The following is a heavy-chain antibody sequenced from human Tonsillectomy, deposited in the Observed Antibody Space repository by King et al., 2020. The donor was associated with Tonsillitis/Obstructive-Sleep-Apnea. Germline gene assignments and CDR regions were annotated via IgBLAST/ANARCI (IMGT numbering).Heavy chain of an antibody. Sequence: VQLVESGGGLVQPGGSLRLSCAASGFTVSSNYMSWVRQAPGKGLEWVSVIYSGGSTYYADSVKGRFTISRDNSKNTLYLQMNSLRAEDTAVYYCARDSEQILCFDYWGQGTLVTVSS. CDR2: IYSGGST. D-gene: IGHD2/OR15-2a*01. V-gene: IGHV3-66*01. CDR1: GFTVSSNY. J-gene: IGHJ4*02. CDR3: ARDSEQILCFDY.